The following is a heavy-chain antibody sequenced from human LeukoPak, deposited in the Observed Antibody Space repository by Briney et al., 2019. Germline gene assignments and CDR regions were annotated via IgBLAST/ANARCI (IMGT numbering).Heavy chain of an antibody. D-gene: IGHD3-10*01. J-gene: IGHJ4*02. CDR2: ISGSGGST. CDR1: GFTVSNNY. V-gene: IGHV3-23*01. CDR3: AKMVRGVIITIPIDY. Sequence: PGGSLRLSCAASGFTVSNNYMSWVRQAPGKGLEWVSAISGSGGSTYYADSVKGRFTISRDNSKNTLYLQMNSLRAEDTAVYYCAKMVRGVIITIPIDYWGQGTLVTVSS.